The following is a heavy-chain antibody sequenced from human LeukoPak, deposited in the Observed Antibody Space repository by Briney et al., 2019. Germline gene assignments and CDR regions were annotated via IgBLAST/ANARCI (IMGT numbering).Heavy chain of an antibody. J-gene: IGHJ4*02. CDR2: ISRDGSNK. CDR1: GFTFSSHA. V-gene: IGHV3-30*04. Sequence: PGKSLRLSCAASGFTFSSHAMHWVRQAPGKGLEWVAAISRDGSNKYYADSVTGRFTISRDNSKNTLYLQVNSLKTEDSAVYYCAKADCSVISCYVKDFWGQGTLVTVSS. CDR3: AKADCSVISCYVKDF. D-gene: IGHD2-2*01.